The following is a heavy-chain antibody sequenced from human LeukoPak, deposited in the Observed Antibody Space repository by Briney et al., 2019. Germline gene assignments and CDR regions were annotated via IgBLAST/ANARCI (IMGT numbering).Heavy chain of an antibody. J-gene: IGHJ4*02. D-gene: IGHD1-26*01. Sequence: SETLSLTCAVYGGSLSGYYWSWIRQPPGKGLEWIGEINHSGSTNHNPSLKSRVTISVDTSKNQFSLKLSSVTAADTAVYYCVGGSYFHDYWGQGTLVTVFS. CDR3: VGGSYFHDY. CDR2: INHSGST. CDR1: GGSLSGYY. V-gene: IGHV4-34*01.